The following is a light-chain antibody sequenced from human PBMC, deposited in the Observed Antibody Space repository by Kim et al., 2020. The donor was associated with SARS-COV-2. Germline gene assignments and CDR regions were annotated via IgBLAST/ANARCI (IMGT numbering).Light chain of an antibody. J-gene: IGKJ2*01. CDR3: QQGNSIPIT. CDR2: AAS. V-gene: IGKV1-12*01. Sequence: SVRDRVTISCRGRQGYTHRVAWYQQKPGKAPKVLMYAASTLQSGVPSRFSGSGSGTNFTLTISSLQSEDFATYYCQQGNSIPITFGQGTKVDIK. CDR1: QGYTHR.